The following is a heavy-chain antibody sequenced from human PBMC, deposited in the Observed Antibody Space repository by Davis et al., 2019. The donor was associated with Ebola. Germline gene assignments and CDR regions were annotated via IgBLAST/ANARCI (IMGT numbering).Heavy chain of an antibody. Sequence: SLKISCAVSGFAVTSNHMSWVRQAPGKGLAWVSVIYDQSSAYADAVRRRFIISRDKSNNTLYLQMNSLRVDDTAVYYCATTQWLREFDNWGQGTLVTVSS. CDR3: ATTQWLREFDN. D-gene: IGHD6-19*01. V-gene: IGHV3-53*05. CDR2: IYDQSS. CDR1: GFAVTSNH. J-gene: IGHJ4*02.